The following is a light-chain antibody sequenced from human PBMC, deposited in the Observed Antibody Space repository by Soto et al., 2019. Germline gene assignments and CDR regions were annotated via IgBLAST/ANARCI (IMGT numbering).Light chain of an antibody. CDR1: QSVSTF. CDR3: HQRSNWPPA. Sequence: EIMLTQSPATLSVSPGESATLSCRASQSVSTFLAWYQHKPGQAPRLLIYDASNRATGIPARFSGSGSGTDFTLTISSLEPEVFAVYYCHQRSNWPPAFGPGTKVDIE. CDR2: DAS. V-gene: IGKV3-11*01. J-gene: IGKJ3*01.